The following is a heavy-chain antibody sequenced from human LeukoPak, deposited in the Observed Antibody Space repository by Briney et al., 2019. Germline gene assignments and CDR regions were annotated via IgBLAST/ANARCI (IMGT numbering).Heavy chain of an antibody. CDR3: ARVVDVGVPGFQH. D-gene: IGHD1-26*01. Sequence: ASVKVSCKTSGYTFTGYYLHWVRQAPRQGPGWMGWINANSGDTYYVQKFKGRITMTRDTSINTAYMELNRLISDDTAVYYCARVVDVGVPGFQHWGRGTLVTVSS. J-gene: IGHJ1*01. CDR1: GYTFTGYY. V-gene: IGHV1-2*02. CDR2: INANSGDT.